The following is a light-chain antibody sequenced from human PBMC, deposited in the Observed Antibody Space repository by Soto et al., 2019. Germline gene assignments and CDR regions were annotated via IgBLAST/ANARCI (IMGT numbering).Light chain of an antibody. CDR1: QSVDSK. Sequence: EIVMTQSRATLSVSPGERATLSCRASQSVDSKLAWYQQKPGQGPRLLIYGASSRATGIPARFSGSGSGTEFTLTISSLQSEDFAVYYCQHYSTWLWTFGQGTKVEIK. J-gene: IGKJ1*01. V-gene: IGKV3-15*01. CDR3: QHYSTWLWT. CDR2: GAS.